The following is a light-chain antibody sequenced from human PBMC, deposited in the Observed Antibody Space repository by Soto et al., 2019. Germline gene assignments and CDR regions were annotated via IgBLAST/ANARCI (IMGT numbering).Light chain of an antibody. V-gene: IGLV2-14*02. Sequence: QSALTQPASVSGSPGQSITISCTGTSSDVGSYNFVSWYQQHPGKAPKLMIYEVSNRPSGVSKRFSGSKSGNAASLTISGLQAEDEADYYCSSYTSSSTFYVFGTGTKAT. J-gene: IGLJ1*01. CDR3: SSYTSSSTFYV. CDR2: EVS. CDR1: SSDVGSYNF.